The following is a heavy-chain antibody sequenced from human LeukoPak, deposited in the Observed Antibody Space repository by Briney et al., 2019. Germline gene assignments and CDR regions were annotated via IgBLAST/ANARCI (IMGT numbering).Heavy chain of an antibody. CDR3: TTHLPASKTYYYYYYMDV. V-gene: IGHV3-15*01. CDR2: IKSKTDGGTT. J-gene: IGHJ6*03. CDR1: GFTFSNAW. Sequence: GGSLRLSCAASGFTFSNAWMSWVRQAPGKGLEWVGRIKSKTDGGTTDYAAPVKGRFTISRDDSKNTLYLQMNSLKTEDTAVYYCTTHLPASKTYYYYYYMDVWGKGTTVTVSS.